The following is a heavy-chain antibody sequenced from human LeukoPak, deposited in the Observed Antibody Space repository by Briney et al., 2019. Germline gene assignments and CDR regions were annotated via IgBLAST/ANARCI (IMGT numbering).Heavy chain of an antibody. CDR2: ISYDGGNK. J-gene: IGHJ6*04. V-gene: IGHV3-30*04. Sequence: QPGRSLRLSCAASGFTFSSHAMHWVRQAPGKGLEWVAVISYDGGNKYYADSVKGRFTISRDNSKNTLYLQMNSLRAEDTAVYYCARVVLGPGATYYYYGMDVWGKGTTVTVSS. D-gene: IGHD1-26*01. CDR3: ARVVLGPGATYYYYGMDV. CDR1: GFTFSSHA.